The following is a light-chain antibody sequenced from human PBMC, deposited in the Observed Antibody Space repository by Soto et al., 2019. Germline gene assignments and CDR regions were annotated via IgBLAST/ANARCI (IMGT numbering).Light chain of an antibody. CDR3: QQFNSYPRT. V-gene: IGKV1-17*02. CDR1: QDIRSD. CDR2: ATS. Sequence: QITQTQSSLSASVGDRVTITCRASQDIRSDLGWYQPRPGRAPKSXIYATSPLQSGVPSRFSGSRSGTEFTLTISNLQPEDVATYYCQQFNSYPRTFGQGTQVDIK. J-gene: IGKJ1*01.